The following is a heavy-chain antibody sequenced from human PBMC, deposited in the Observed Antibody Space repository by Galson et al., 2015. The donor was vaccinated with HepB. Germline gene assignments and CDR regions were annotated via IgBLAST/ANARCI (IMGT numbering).Heavy chain of an antibody. Sequence: SLRLSCAPSGFTFSNYPMHWVRQAPGKGLEWVAVISYDGINKYYADSVKGRFTISRDNSKTTLYLQMNSLRAEDTAVYYCAKNYVEYSRYYFDHWGQGTLVTVSS. V-gene: IGHV3-30*04. CDR2: ISYDGINK. J-gene: IGHJ4*02. D-gene: IGHD2/OR15-2a*01. CDR3: AKNYVEYSRYYFDH. CDR1: GFTFSNYP.